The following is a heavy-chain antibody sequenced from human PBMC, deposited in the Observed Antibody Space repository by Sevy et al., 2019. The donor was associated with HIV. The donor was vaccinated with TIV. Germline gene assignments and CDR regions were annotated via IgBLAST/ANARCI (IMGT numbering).Heavy chain of an antibody. V-gene: IGHV3-33*01. Sequence: GWSLRLSCAASGFTFRKYGMHWVRQAPGKGLEWVAVIWWDGSEKYYADSVKGRFTISRDNSEDTMYLQMRSLRADDTAVYYCMRDPQINDIAESGIIHWGQGTLVTVSS. CDR1: GFTFRKYG. D-gene: IGHD6-13*01. CDR2: IWWDGSEK. J-gene: IGHJ4*02. CDR3: MRDPQINDIAESGIIH.